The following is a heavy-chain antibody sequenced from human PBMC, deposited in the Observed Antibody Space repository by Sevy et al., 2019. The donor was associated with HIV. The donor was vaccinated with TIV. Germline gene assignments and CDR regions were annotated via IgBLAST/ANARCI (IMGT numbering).Heavy chain of an antibody. J-gene: IGHJ3*02. CDR3: ARDRVIAIYAFDI. D-gene: IGHD2-21*01. CDR2: ISSSSSTI. Sequence: GGSLRLSCAASGFTFSSYSMNWVRQAPGKGLEWVSYISSSSSTIYYADSVKGRFTISRDNAKNSLYLQMNSLRAEDTAVYYCARDRVIAIYAFDIGGQGTMVTVSS. CDR1: GFTFSSYS. V-gene: IGHV3-48*01.